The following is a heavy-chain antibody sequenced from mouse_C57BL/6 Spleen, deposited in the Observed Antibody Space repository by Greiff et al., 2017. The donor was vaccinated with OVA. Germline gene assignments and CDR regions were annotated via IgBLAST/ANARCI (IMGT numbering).Heavy chain of an antibody. D-gene: IGHD2-5*01. CDR1: GYSFTGYF. Sequence: EVQLQQSGPELVKPGASVKISCKASGYSFTGYFMNWVQQSPGKSLEWIGRINTNNGDTFYNQKFKGKATFTVDKSSSTAHMELLSLTSDDYAVYYCARRNDYYSRDLYSMDYWGQGTSVTVSS. V-gene: IGHV1-37*01. CDR3: ARRNDYYSRDLYSMDY. CDR2: INTNNGDT. J-gene: IGHJ4*01.